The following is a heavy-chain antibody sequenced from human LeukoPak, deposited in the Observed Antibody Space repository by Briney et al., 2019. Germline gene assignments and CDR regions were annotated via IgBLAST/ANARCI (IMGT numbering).Heavy chain of an antibody. CDR2: IHYSGST. V-gene: IGHV4-39*01. J-gene: IGHJ4*02. Sequence: SETLSLTCNVSGGSISTTNYYWGWIRQPPGKGLEWLGNIHYSGSTYYNPSLQSRVTLSVDTSKNQFSLKLTSETATDTAVYYCARTYPDCDYWGQGTLVTVSS. CDR1: GGSISTTNYY. CDR3: ARTYPDCDY. D-gene: IGHD2-21*02.